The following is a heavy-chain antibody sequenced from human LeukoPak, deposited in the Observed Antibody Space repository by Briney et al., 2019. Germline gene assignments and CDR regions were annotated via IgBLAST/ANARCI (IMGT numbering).Heavy chain of an antibody. V-gene: IGHV5-51*01. D-gene: IGHD5-24*01. J-gene: IGHJ4*02. CDR2: IYPGDSDT. CDR3: ARHPGTWHLDY. CDR1: GYSFTSYW. Sequence: GESLMISFKGSGYSFTSYWIGWVRQMPGKGLEWVGIIYPGDSDTRYSPSFQGQVTISADKSISTAYLQWSSLKASDTAMYYCARHPGTWHLDYWGQGTLVTVSS.